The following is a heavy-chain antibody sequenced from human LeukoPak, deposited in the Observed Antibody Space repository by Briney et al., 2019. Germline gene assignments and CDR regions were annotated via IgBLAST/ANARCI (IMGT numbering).Heavy chain of an antibody. Sequence: ASVKVSCKVSGDTVIELPMHWVRQAPGQGLEWMGWINPNSGGTNYVQKFQGRVTMTRDTSISTAYMELSRLRSDDTAVYYCARGSGSYSWFDPWGQGTLVIVST. CDR2: INPNSGGT. V-gene: IGHV1-2*02. D-gene: IGHD3-10*01. J-gene: IGHJ5*02. CDR3: ARGSGSYSWFDP. CDR1: GDTVIELP.